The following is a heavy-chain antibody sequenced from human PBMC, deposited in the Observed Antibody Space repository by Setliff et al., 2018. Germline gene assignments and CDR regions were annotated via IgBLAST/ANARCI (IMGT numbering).Heavy chain of an antibody. Sequence: ASVKVSCKASGYTFTSYAMHWVRQAPGQRLEWMGWINAGNGNKKYSQKFQGRVTITRDTSASTAYLELSSLRSEYTAVYYCARDPTLYSAFPGYGMDVWGQGTTVTVSS. CDR2: INAGNGNK. V-gene: IGHV1-3*01. CDR1: GYTFTSYA. J-gene: IGHJ6*02. CDR3: ARDPTLYSAFPGYGMDV. D-gene: IGHD5-12*01.